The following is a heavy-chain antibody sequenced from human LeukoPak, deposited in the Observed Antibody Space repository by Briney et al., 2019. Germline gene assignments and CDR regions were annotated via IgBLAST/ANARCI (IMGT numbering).Heavy chain of an antibody. CDR3: ARTRITMIVVAAFDI. CDR1: GGSISSGGYY. J-gene: IGHJ3*02. CDR2: IYYSGST. V-gene: IGHV4-31*03. D-gene: IGHD3-22*01. Sequence: SQTLSLTCTVSGGSISSGGYYWSWIRHRPGKGLEWIGYIYYSGSTYYNPSLKSRVTISVDTSKNQFSLKLSSVTAADTAVYYCARTRITMIVVAAFDIWGQGTMVTVSS.